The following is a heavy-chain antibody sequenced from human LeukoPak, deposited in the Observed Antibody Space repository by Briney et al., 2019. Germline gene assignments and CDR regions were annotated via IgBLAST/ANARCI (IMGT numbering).Heavy chain of an antibody. CDR3: ARDLYSSSWYPPSSGSYKSKYFDY. CDR1: GDSVSSNSAA. V-gene: IGHV6-1*01. Sequence: SQTLSLTCAISGDSVSSNSAAWNWIRQSPSRGLEWLGRTYYRSKWYNDYAVSVKSRITINPDTSKNQYSLQLNSVTPEDTAVYYCARDLYSSSWYPPSSGSYKSKYFDYWGQGTLVTVSS. D-gene: IGHD6-13*01. CDR2: TYYRSKWYN. J-gene: IGHJ4*02.